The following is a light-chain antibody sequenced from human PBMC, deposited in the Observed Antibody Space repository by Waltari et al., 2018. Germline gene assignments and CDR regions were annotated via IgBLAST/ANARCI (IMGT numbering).Light chain of an antibody. CDR3: SSYGSINTWL. CDR2: EVT. Sequence: QSALTQAASVSGSPGQSITISCTATSSAVGSYNIVSWYQPHPGKAPKPIISEVTKRPSGVSNRFSGSKSGNTASLTISGLQAEDEADYFCSSYGSINTWLFGGGTKLTVL. J-gene: IGLJ3*02. CDR1: SSAVGSYNI. V-gene: IGLV2-23*02.